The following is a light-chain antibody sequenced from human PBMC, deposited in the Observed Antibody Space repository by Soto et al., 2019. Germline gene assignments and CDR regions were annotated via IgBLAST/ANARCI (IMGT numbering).Light chain of an antibody. CDR2: DDS. CDR1: NIGSQS. Sequence: SYELTQPPSVSVAPGLTARIPCGGNNIGSQSVHWYQQKPGQAPVLVVYDDSDRPSGIPERFSGSNSGNTATLTISGLQSEDEADYYCAAWDTTLNGPVFGGGTQLTVL. V-gene: IGLV3-21*02. J-gene: IGLJ3*02. CDR3: AAWDTTLNGPV.